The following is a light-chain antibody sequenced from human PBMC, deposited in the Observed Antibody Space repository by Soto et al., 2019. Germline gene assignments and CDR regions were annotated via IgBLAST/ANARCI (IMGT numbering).Light chain of an antibody. CDR1: ASNVGGYNY. Sequence: QSALTQPPSASGFPGQSVTISCTGAASNVGGYNYVSWYQQHPGKAPKLIISEFRQRPSGVPDRFFASKSGNTASLTVSGVQAEDEADYYCSSYAGSNNVIFGGGTKLTVL. CDR3: SSYAGSNNVI. V-gene: IGLV2-8*01. J-gene: IGLJ2*01. CDR2: EFR.